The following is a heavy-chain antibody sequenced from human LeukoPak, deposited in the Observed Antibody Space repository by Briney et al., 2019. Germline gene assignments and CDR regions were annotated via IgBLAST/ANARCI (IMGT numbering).Heavy chain of an antibody. V-gene: IGHV3-7*03. D-gene: IGHD3-3*01. J-gene: IGHJ4*02. Sequence: GGSLRLSCVASGFTFCKYWRSWVRQAPGKGLEGVANIKLDGSEKDYVDSVRGRFTISTDNTKNSLYLQMNSLRVEVTAVFYCARDQYDTWSRRGNFDSWGQGTLVIVSS. CDR1: GFTFCKYW. CDR3: ARDQYDTWSRRGNFDS. CDR2: IKLDGSEK.